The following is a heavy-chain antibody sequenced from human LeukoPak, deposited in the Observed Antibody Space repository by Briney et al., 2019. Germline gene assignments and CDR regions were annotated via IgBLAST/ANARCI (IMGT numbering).Heavy chain of an antibody. CDR2: IYYSGST. V-gene: IGHV4-59*01. D-gene: IGHD6-13*01. CDR3: ARDLGAAGYFDY. CDR1: GGSISSYY. J-gene: IGHJ4*02. Sequence: PSETLSLTCTVSGGSISSYYWSWIRQPPGKGLEWIGYIYYSGSTNYNPSLKSRVTISVDTSKNQFSLKLSSVTAADTAVYYCARDLGAAGYFDYWGQGSLVTVSS.